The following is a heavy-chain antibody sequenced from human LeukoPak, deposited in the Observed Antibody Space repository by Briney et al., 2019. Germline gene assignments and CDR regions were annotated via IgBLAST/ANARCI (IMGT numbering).Heavy chain of an antibody. J-gene: IGHJ5*02. V-gene: IGHV3-30*14. Sequence: GGSLRLSCAASGFTFSSYAMHWVRQAPGKGLEWVAVISYDGSNKYYADSVKGRFTISRDNSKNTVYLQMNSLRAEDTAVYYCVRGGYCSAGSCPNWFDPWGQGTLVTVSS. CDR3: VRGGYCSAGSCPNWFDP. CDR2: ISYDGSNK. CDR1: GFTFSSYA. D-gene: IGHD2-15*01.